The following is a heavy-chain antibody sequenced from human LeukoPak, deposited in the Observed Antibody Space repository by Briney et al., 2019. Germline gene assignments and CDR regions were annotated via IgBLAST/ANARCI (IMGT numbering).Heavy chain of an antibody. J-gene: IGHJ4*01. CDR3: AKGYDSSGYYYGGTFEY. Sequence: GGSLRLSRAASGFTFRSYAMSWVRQAPGKGLEWVSAISGSGSSTYYADSVKGRFTISRDNSKNTLYLQMNSLRAEDTAIYYCAKGYDSSGYYYGGTFEYRRHGTLVTVSS. CDR1: GFTFRSYA. V-gene: IGHV3-23*01. D-gene: IGHD3-22*01. CDR2: ISGSGSST.